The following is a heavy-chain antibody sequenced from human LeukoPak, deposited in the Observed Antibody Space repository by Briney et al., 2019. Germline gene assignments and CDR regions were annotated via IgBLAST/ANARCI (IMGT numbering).Heavy chain of an antibody. CDR2: IYYSGST. D-gene: IGHD3-9*01. J-gene: IGHJ4*02. CDR3: ARRRHILTGFDY. CDR1: GGSISSSSYY. Sequence: SETLSLTCTVSGGSISSSSYYWGWIRQPPGKGLEWIGSIYYSGSTYYNPSLKSRVTISVDTSKNQFSLKLSSVTAADTAVYYCARRRHILTGFDYWGQGTLVTVSS. V-gene: IGHV4-39*01.